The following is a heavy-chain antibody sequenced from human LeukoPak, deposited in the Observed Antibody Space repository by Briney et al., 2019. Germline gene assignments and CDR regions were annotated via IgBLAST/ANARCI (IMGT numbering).Heavy chain of an antibody. V-gene: IGHV3-23*01. J-gene: IGHJ4*02. Sequence: GGSLKLSCAASGFTFSSYAMSWVRQAPGQGLEWVSSVSGSGDSTYYADSVQGRVTISTDNSKNTLYLQMNSLRADDTAVYYCAGSGGYYYIYLYYFDYCGQGSLVTVS. CDR3: AGSGGYYYIYLYYFDY. D-gene: IGHD3-22*01. CDR2: VSGSGDST. CDR1: GFTFSSYA.